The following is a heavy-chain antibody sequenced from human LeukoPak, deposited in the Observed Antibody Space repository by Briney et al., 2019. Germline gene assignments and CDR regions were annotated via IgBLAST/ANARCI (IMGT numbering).Heavy chain of an antibody. CDR1: GGSISSYY. J-gene: IGHJ6*02. V-gene: IGHV4-59*08. Sequence: SETLSLTCTVSGGSISSYYWSWIRQPPGKGLEWIGYIYYSASTNYNPSLKSRVTISVDTSKNQFSLKLSSVTAADTAVYYCARRGTHRLDVWGRGTTVTVSS. CDR3: ARRGTHRLDV. D-gene: IGHD1-14*01. CDR2: IYYSAST.